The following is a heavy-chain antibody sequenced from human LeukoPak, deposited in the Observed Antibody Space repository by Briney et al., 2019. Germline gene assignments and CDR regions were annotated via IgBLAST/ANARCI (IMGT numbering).Heavy chain of an antibody. Sequence: PGGSLRLSCAASGFTFSSYSMNWVRQAPGKGLEWVSSISSSSSYIYYADSVKGRFTVSRDNAKNSLYLQMNSLRAEDTAVYYCVRLTVAAAEDAFDIWGQGTMVTVSS. CDR2: ISSSSSYI. V-gene: IGHV3-21*01. CDR1: GFTFSSYS. CDR3: VRLTVAAAEDAFDI. J-gene: IGHJ3*02. D-gene: IGHD6-13*01.